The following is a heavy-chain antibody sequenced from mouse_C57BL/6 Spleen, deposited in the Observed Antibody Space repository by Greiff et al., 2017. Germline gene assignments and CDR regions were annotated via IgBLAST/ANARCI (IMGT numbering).Heavy chain of an antibody. J-gene: IGHJ3*01. CDR1: GYTFTDYN. V-gene: IGHV1-18*01. D-gene: IGHD1-1*01. CDR2: INPNNGGT. CDR3: ARDHYGSSYAWFAD. Sequence: VQLQESGPELVKPGASVKIPCKASGYTFTDYNMDWVKQSHGKSLEWIGDINPNNGGTIYNQKFKGKATLTVDKSSSTAYMELRSLTSEDTAVYYCARDHYGSSYAWFADWGQGTLVTVS.